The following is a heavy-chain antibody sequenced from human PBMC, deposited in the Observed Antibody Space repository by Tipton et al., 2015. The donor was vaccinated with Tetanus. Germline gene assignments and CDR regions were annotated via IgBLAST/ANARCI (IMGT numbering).Heavy chain of an antibody. V-gene: IGHV5-51*01. J-gene: IGHJ3*02. D-gene: IGHD1-1*01. CDR1: GYLFTSHW. Sequence: QLVQSGAEVKKPGESLKISCKASGYLFTSHWIAWVRQMPGKGLEWMGIVYPGDSDTSYSPSFQGQATISVDTSIDTVFLQWSSLKASDTAMYYCARHAWKDSSKRGDPLDIWGQGTMVTISS. CDR3: ARHAWKDSSKRGDPLDI. CDR2: VYPGDSDT.